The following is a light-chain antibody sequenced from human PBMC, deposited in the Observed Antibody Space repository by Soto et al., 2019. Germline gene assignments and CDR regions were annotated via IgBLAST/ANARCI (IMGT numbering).Light chain of an antibody. V-gene: IGKV3-20*01. CDR3: KQYGSSPWT. J-gene: IGKJ1*01. CDR2: GAS. CDR1: QTIRSNY. Sequence: ETVLTQSPGTLSLSPGERATLSCRASQTIRSNYLAWYRQTPGQAPRLLIYGASNRATGIADRFSGSGSGTDFTLIISSLEPEDFALYYCKQYGSSPWTFGQGTKVEIK.